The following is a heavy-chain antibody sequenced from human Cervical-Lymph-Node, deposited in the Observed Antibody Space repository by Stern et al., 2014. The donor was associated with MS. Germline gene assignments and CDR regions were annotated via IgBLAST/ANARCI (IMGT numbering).Heavy chain of an antibody. V-gene: IGHV3-23*01. D-gene: IGHD5-18*01. CDR2: ISGSGSST. CDR3: ASGYWNSFDY. Sequence: EVQLLESGGGLVQPGGSLKLSCTAPGFTFSNYAMSWVRQAPGKGLEWVSGISGSGSSTYYADSVKGRFTISRDNSKKTLSLQMNSLRADDTAIYYCASGYWNSFDYWGQGTLVTVSS. CDR1: GFTFSNYA. J-gene: IGHJ4*02.